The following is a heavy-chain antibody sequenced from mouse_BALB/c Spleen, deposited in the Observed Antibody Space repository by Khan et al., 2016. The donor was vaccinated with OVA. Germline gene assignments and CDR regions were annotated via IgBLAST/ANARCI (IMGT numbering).Heavy chain of an antibody. J-gene: IGHJ2*01. CDR2: INPTSGYT. CDR1: GYTFTTYW. Sequence: QVQLKQSGAELAKPGASVKMSCKASGYTFTTYWMHWVKQRPGQGLEWIGYINPTSGYTDYNDKFKDRATLSADKSSSTAYMQLNSLTSEDSAVYYCTRDRIDYWGQGTTLIVSS. CDR3: TRDRIDY. V-gene: IGHV1-7*01.